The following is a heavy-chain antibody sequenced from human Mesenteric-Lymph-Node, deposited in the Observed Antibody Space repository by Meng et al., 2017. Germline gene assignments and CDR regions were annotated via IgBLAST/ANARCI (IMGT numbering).Heavy chain of an antibody. CDR1: GFTFSGSA. Sequence: GESLKISCAASGFTFSGSAMHWVRQASGKGLEWVGRIRSKANSYATAYAVSVRGRFTISRDDSKNTAYLQMNSLKTEDAAVYYCTRAYYDVNKRDWYFDLWGRGTLVTVSS. V-gene: IGHV3-73*01. CDR3: TRAYYDVNKRDWYFDL. CDR2: IRSKANSYAT. J-gene: IGHJ2*01. D-gene: IGHD3-22*01.